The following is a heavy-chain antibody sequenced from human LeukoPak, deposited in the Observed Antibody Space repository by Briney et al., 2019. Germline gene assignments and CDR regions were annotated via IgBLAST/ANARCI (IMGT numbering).Heavy chain of an antibody. V-gene: IGHV4-34*01. CDR2: INHSGST. J-gene: IGHJ2*01. CDR1: GGSFSGYY. Sequence: PSETLSLTCAVYGGSFSGYYWSWIRQPPGKGLEWIGEINHSGSTNYNPSLKSRVTISVDTSKNQFSLKLSSVTAADTAVYYCAREGPGHWYFDLWGRGTLATVSS. CDR3: AREGPGHWYFDL.